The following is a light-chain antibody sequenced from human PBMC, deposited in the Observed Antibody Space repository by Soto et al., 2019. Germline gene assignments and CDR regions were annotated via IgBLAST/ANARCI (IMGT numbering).Light chain of an antibody. CDR3: QQYGSSPPYS. J-gene: IGKJ2*03. CDR1: QSVSSNY. Sequence: EIVLTQSPATLSLSPGERATLSCRASQSVSSNYLAWYQQKPGQAPSLLIYDASSRATGIPDRFSGSGSGTDFTLTISRLEPEDFAVYYCQQYGSSPPYSFGQGTKLEIK. V-gene: IGKV3-20*01. CDR2: DAS.